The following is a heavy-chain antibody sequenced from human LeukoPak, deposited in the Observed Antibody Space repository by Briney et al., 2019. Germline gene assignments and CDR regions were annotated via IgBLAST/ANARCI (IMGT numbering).Heavy chain of an antibody. V-gene: IGHV4-61*01. J-gene: IGHJ3*02. D-gene: IGHD3-9*01. CDR3: RRLQFDWLSPGAFDI. CDR2: IYYSGST. Sequence: SETLSHNCTVSGGSVSSGSYYWSWIRQPPGKELEWIGYIYYSGSTNYNPSLKSRVTISVDTSKNQFSLKLSSVTAADTAVYYCRRLQFDWLSPGAFDIWGQGTMVTVSS. CDR1: GGSVSSGSYY.